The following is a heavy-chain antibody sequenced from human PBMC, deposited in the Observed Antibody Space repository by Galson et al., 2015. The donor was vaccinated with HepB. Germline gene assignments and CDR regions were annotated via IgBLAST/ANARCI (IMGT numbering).Heavy chain of an antibody. CDR1: GFTFSSYW. CDR2: IKQDGSEK. J-gene: IGHJ6*03. V-gene: IGHV3-7*01. CDR3: AREALWFGDLVYYMDV. D-gene: IGHD3-10*01. Sequence: SLRLSCAASGFTFSSYWMSWVRQAPGKGLEWVANIKQDGSEKYYVDSVKGRFTISRDNAKNSLYLQMNSLRAEDTAVYYCAREALWFGDLVYYMDVWGKGTTVTVSS.